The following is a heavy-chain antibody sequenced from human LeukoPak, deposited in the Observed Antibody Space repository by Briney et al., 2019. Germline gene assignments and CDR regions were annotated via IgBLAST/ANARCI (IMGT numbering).Heavy chain of an antibody. CDR1: GFTFSSYA. V-gene: IGHV3-30-3*01. CDR3: AREGYY. CDR2: IPYDGSNK. Sequence: GGSLRLSCAASGFTFSSYAMHWVRQAPGKGLEWVAVIPYDGSNKYYADSVKGRFTISRDNSKNTLYLQMNSLRAEDTAVYYCAREGYYWGQGTLVTVSS. D-gene: IGHD6-13*01. J-gene: IGHJ4*02.